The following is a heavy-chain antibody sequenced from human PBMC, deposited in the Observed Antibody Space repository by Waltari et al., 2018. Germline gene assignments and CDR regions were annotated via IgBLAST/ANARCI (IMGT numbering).Heavy chain of an antibody. CDR1: GGSFRGYY. D-gene: IGHD3-9*01. CDR3: ARAYYDILTGFPLYGMDV. Sequence: QVQLQQWGAGLLKPSETLSLTCAVYGGSFRGYYWSWIRPPPGKGLEWIGEINHSGSTNYNPSLKSRVTISVDTSKNQFSLKLSSVTAADTAVYYCARAYYDILTGFPLYGMDVWGQGTTVTVSS. CDR2: INHSGST. J-gene: IGHJ6*02. V-gene: IGHV4-34*01.